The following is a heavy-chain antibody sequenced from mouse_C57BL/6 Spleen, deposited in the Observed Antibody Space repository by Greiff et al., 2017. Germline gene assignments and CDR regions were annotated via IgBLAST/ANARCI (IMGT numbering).Heavy chain of an antibody. D-gene: IGHD1-1*01. J-gene: IGHJ1*03. CDR1: GFTFSDYY. CDR2: INYDGSST. CDR3: ARDASYYYGSSYRYWYFDV. Sequence: EVHLVESEGGLVQPGSSMKLSCTASGFTFSDYYMAWVRQVPEKGLEWVANINYDGSSTYYLDSLKSRFIISRDNAKNILYLQMSSLKSEDTATYYCARDASYYYGSSYRYWYFDVWGTGTTVTVSS. V-gene: IGHV5-16*01.